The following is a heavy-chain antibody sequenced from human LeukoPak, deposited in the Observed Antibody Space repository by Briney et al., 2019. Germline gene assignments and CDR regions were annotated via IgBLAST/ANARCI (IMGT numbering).Heavy chain of an antibody. J-gene: IGHJ5*02. CDR2: INPSGGST. CDR3: ARTDCSSTSCYTNWFDP. CDR1: GYTFISYY. D-gene: IGHD2-2*02. Sequence: ASVKVSFKASGYTFISYYMHWVRQAPGQGLEWMGIINPSGGSTSYAQKFQGRVTMTSDMSTSTVYMELSSLGSEDTAVYYCARTDCSSTSCYTNWFDPWGQGTLVTVSS. V-gene: IGHV1-46*01.